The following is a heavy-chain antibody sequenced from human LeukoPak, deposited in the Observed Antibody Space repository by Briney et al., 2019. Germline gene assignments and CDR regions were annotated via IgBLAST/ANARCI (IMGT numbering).Heavy chain of an antibody. V-gene: IGHV3-21*01. CDR3: AGVGIVGAIDAFDI. Sequence: GGSLRLSCAASAFTFSSYWMSWVRQAPGKGLEWVSSISSSSSYIYYADSVKGRFTISRDNAKNSLYLQMNSLRAEDTAVYYCAGVGIVGAIDAFDIWGQGTMVTVSS. CDR1: AFTFSSYW. D-gene: IGHD1-26*01. J-gene: IGHJ3*02. CDR2: ISSSSSYI.